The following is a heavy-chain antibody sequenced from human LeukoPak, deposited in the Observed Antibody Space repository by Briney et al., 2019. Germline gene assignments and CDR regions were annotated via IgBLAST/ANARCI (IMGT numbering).Heavy chain of an antibody. V-gene: IGHV1-2*02. J-gene: IGHJ4*02. CDR3: ARDRGYSSSWTDY. CDR1: GYTFTGYY. Sequence: GASVNVSCKASGYTFTGYYMHWVRPAPGQAREGVGWINPNSGGTNYAQKFQGRVTMTRDTSISTAYMELSRLRSDDTAVYYCARDRGYSSSWTDYWGQGTLVTVSS. CDR2: INPNSGGT. D-gene: IGHD6-13*01.